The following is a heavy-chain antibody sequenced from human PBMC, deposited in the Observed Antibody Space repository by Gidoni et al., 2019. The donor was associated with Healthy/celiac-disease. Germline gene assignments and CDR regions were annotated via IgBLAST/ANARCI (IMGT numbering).Heavy chain of an antibody. V-gene: IGHV3-23*01. CDR1: GFTFSSYA. D-gene: IGHD1-26*01. CDR2: ISGSGGST. Sequence: EVQLLESGGGLVQPGGSLRLSCAASGFTFSSYAMSWVRQAPGKGLEWVSAISGSGGSTYYADSVKGRFTISRDNSKNTLYLQMNSRRAEDTAVYYCALLGGPRLMWDFDYWGQGTLVTVSS. CDR3: ALLGGPRLMWDFDY. J-gene: IGHJ4*02.